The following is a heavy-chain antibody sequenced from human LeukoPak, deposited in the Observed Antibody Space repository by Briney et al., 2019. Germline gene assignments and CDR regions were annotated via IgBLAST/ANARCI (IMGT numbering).Heavy chain of an antibody. D-gene: IGHD6-6*01. V-gene: IGHV3-48*02. CDR3: ARDVWLYSSSSGGWFDP. Sequence: PGGSLRLSCAASGFTFSSYSMNWVRQAPGKGLEWVSYISSGSSTIYYADSVKGRFTISRDKAKNSLYLQMNSLRDEDTAVYYCARDVWLYSSSSGGWFDPWGQGTLVTVSS. CDR1: GFTFSSYS. CDR2: ISSGSSTI. J-gene: IGHJ5*02.